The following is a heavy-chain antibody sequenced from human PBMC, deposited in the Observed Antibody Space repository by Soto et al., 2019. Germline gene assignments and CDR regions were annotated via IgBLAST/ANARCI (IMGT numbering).Heavy chain of an antibody. Sequence: SVKVSCKASGDTFSSYAISWVRQAPGQGLEWMGGIIPIFGTANYAQKFQGRVTITADESTSTAYMELSSLRSEDTAVYYCARSQTTVVTNPPYYYYGMDVWGQGTTVTVSS. D-gene: IGHD4-17*01. CDR3: ARSQTTVVTNPPYYYYGMDV. J-gene: IGHJ6*02. V-gene: IGHV1-69*13. CDR2: IIPIFGTA. CDR1: GDTFSSYA.